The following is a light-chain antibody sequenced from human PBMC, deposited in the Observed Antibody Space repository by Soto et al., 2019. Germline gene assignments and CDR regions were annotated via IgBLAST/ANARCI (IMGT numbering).Light chain of an antibody. V-gene: IGLV2-23*02. CDR3: CSYAGSGTFYAV. CDR2: EVY. Sequence: QSALTQPASVSGSPGQSITISCTGTTSDVGSYNLVSWYQQHPGKPPKLMIYEVYKRPSGVSDRFSGSKSGNTAFLTISGLQAEAEADYYCCSYAGSGTFYAVFGGGTQLTVL. J-gene: IGLJ7*01. CDR1: TSDVGSYNL.